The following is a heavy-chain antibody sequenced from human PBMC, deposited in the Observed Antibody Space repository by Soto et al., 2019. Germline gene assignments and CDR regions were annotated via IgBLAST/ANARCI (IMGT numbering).Heavy chain of an antibody. CDR2: IYYSGST. D-gene: IGHD4-17*01. CDR1: GGSISSGGYY. V-gene: IGHV4-31*03. CDR3: AGTSVTTETDYYYYYMDV. J-gene: IGHJ6*03. Sequence: QVQLQESGPGLVKPSQTLSLTCTVSGGSISSGGYYWTWIRQHPGKGLEWIGYIYYSGSTYYNPSLKSRVTISVDTSKNQFSLKLSSVTAADTAIYYCAGTSVTTETDYYYYYMDVWGKGTTVTVSS.